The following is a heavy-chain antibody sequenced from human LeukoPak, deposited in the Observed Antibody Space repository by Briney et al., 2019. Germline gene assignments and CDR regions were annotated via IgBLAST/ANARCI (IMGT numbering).Heavy chain of an antibody. J-gene: IGHJ4*02. CDR2: IKSKTDGGTT. CDR1: GFTFSNAW. CDR3: TTDRIWGSAYSYGYFDY. D-gene: IGHD5-18*01. Sequence: PGGSLRLSCAASGFTFSNAWMSWVRQAPGKGLEWVGRIKSKTDGGTTDYAAPVKGRFTISRDDSKNTLYLQMNSLKTENTAVYYCTTDRIWGSAYSYGYFDYWGQGTLVTVSS. V-gene: IGHV3-15*01.